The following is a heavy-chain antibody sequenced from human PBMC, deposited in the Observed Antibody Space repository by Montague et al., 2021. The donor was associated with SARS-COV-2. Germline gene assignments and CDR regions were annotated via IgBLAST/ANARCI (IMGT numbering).Heavy chain of an antibody. CDR2: IHSNGRI. J-gene: IGHJ3*01. D-gene: IGHD1-1*01. V-gene: IGHV3-69-1*01. Sequence: SLILSCSASGFTFGDYTMNWVRQAPGKGLEWLSYIHSNGRIFYGDSVKGRFSVSRDDAKNSLYLQMTSLSAEDTALYFCVRDENWAFDVWGQGTMVTVSS. CDR3: VRDENWAFDV. CDR1: GFTFGDYT.